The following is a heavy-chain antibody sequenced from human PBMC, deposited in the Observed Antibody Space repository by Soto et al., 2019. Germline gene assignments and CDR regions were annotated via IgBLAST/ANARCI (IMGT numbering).Heavy chain of an antibody. D-gene: IGHD3-22*01. J-gene: IGHJ4*02. Sequence: PSQTLSLTCAISGDSVSSNSAAWNWIRQSPSRGLEWLGRTYYRSKWYNDYAVSVKSRITINPDTSKNQFSLQLNSVTPEDTAVYYCARDRDYYDSSGYYTLIDYSGQGTLVTVSS. V-gene: IGHV6-1*01. CDR3: ARDRDYYDSSGYYTLIDY. CDR1: GDSVSSNSAA. CDR2: TYYRSKWYN.